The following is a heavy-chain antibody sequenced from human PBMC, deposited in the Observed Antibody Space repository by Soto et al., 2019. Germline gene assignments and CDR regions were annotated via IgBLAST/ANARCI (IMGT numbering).Heavy chain of an antibody. J-gene: IGHJ6*02. CDR1: GFTFTDHY. Sequence: GGSLRLSCLASGFTFTDHYMDWVRQAPGTWLEWIARTKNKPNNYTTTYAASVKGRFTISRDDSESSLYLQMNNLKTEDTAVYYCAREIRRDYYYYYPLDVWGQGXTVTVSS. V-gene: IGHV3-72*01. CDR3: AREIRRDYYYYYPLDV. CDR2: TKNKPNNYTT.